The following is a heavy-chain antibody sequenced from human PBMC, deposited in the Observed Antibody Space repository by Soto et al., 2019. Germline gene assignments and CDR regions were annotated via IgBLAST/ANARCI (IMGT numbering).Heavy chain of an antibody. D-gene: IGHD4-4*01. CDR1: GFTFSNAW. CDR2: IKSKTDGGTT. V-gene: IGHV3-15*01. Sequence: WGSLRLSCAASGFTFSNAWMSWCRQAPGKGLEWVGRIKSKTDGGTTDYAAPVKGRFTISRDDSKNTLYLQMNSLKTEDTAVYYCTTGATGLHHHYYYGMDVWGQGTTVTAP. J-gene: IGHJ6*02. CDR3: TTGATGLHHHYYYGMDV.